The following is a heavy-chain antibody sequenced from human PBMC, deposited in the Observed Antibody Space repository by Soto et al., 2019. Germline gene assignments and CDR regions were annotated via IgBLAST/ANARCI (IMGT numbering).Heavy chain of an antibody. CDR1: GGSLSTDYW. CDR2: IHHSGIT. CDR3: ARGISYRWVY. J-gene: IGHJ4*02. V-gene: IGHV4-4*02. Sequence: SETLSLTCTVSGGSLSTDYWWSWVRQPPGKGLEWIGEIHHSGITNYIQSVRSRVTMSVDKSNNQVSLELTSVAAADTAVYYCARGISYRWVYWGQGILVTVSS. D-gene: IGHD3-16*02.